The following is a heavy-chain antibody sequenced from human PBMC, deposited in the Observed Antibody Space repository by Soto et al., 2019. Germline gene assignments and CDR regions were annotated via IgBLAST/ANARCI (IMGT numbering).Heavy chain of an antibody. Sequence: GGSLRLSCAASGFTFSSYAMHWVRQAPGKGLEWVAVISYDGSNKYYADSVKGRFTISRDNSKNTLYLQMNSLRAEDTAVYYCAREEGTAVAGNYFDYWGQGTLVTVSS. CDR3: AREEGTAVAGNYFDY. D-gene: IGHD6-19*01. CDR2: ISYDGSNK. V-gene: IGHV3-30-3*01. CDR1: GFTFSSYA. J-gene: IGHJ4*02.